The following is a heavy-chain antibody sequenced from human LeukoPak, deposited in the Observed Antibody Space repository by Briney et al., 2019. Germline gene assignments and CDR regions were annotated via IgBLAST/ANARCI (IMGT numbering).Heavy chain of an antibody. J-gene: IGHJ4*02. V-gene: IGHV4-34*01. CDR3: ARYTRSSALRT. CDR2: INHSGST. Sequence: SETLSLTCAVYGGSFSGYYWSWIRQPPGKGLEWIGEINHSGSTNYNPSLKSRVTISVDTSKNQFSRKLSSVTAADTAVYYCARYTRSSALRTWGQGILVIVSP. CDR1: GGSFSGYY. D-gene: IGHD3-10*01.